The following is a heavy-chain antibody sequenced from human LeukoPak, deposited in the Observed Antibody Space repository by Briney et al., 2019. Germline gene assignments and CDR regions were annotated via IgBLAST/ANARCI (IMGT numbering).Heavy chain of an antibody. D-gene: IGHD4-23*01. CDR1: GYTFTTYF. CDR2: IHTSGGTT. Sequence: ASVKASCKASGYTFTTYFMHWVRQAPGQGLEWMGIIHTSGGTTKYAQKFQDRVTMTRDTSTNTVYMELSSLKFDDTAMYYCAREGGDGGPFDYWGQGTLVTVSS. CDR3: AREGGDGGPFDY. J-gene: IGHJ4*02. V-gene: IGHV1-46*01.